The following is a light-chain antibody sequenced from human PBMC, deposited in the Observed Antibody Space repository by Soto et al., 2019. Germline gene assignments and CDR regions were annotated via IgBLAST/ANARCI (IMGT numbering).Light chain of an antibody. CDR2: EVS. V-gene: IGLV2-8*01. CDR3: SSYAGIDNFYV. J-gene: IGLJ1*01. Sequence: QSALTQPPFASGSPGQSVTISCTGTSSDVGRYVYVSWYQQHPGKAPKLMIYEVSKRPSGVPDRFSGSKSGNTASLTVSGLQAEDEADYYCSSYAGIDNFYVFGSGTKV. CDR1: SSDVGRYVY.